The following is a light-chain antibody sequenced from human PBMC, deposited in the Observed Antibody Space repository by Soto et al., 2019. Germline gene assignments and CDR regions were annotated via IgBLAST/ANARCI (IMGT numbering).Light chain of an antibody. Sequence: QSVLTQPPSVSGAPGQRVTISCTGSSSNIGANYDVQWYQQLPGTAPKLLIYGNSNRPSGVPERFSGSKSGTSASLAITGLQAEDEVDYYCQSYDSSLSVVVFGGGTKLTVL. CDR2: GNS. CDR3: QSYDSSLSVVV. J-gene: IGLJ2*01. V-gene: IGLV1-40*01. CDR1: SSNIGANYD.